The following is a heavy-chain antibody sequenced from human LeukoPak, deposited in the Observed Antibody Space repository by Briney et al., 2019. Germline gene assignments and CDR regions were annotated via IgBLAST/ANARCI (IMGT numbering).Heavy chain of an antibody. CDR2: IYPGDSDT. Sequence: GESLKISCKGSGYSFTSYWLGWVRQMPGEGLEWMGIIYPGDSDTRYGASFQGQVTISADKSISTAYLQWSSLKASDTAMYYCARYGYYYDSSGYYGGGHWGQGTLVTVSS. CDR1: GYSFTSYW. CDR3: ARYGYYYDSSGYYGGGH. V-gene: IGHV5-51*01. J-gene: IGHJ4*02. D-gene: IGHD3-22*01.